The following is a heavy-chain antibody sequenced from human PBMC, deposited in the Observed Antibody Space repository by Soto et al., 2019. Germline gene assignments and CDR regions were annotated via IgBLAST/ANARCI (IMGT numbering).Heavy chain of an antibody. CDR3: ARGALASVTTGAFHI. J-gene: IGHJ3*02. D-gene: IGHD4-17*01. Sequence: EVQLVESGGGLVQPGGSLRLSCAASGFTFSNYWMHWARQAPGKGLVWVSRINSDGSSTSYADSVKGRFTISRDNAKNTLYLQMNSLRAEDTALYYCARGALASVTTGAFHIWGQGTMVTVSS. V-gene: IGHV3-74*01. CDR2: INSDGSST. CDR1: GFTFSNYW.